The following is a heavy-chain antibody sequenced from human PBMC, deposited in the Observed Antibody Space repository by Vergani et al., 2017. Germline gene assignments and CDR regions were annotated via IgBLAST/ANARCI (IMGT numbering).Heavy chain of an antibody. Sequence: QVQLVQSGAEVKKPGASVKVSCKASGYTFTSYGISWVRQAPGQWLEWMGWISAYNGNTNYAQKLQGRVTMTTDTSTSTAYMELRSLRSDDTAVYYCARDDFLFLVWSPPPLDYWGQGTLVTVSS. CDR3: ARDDFLFLVWSPPPLDY. CDR2: ISAYNGNT. CDR1: GYTFTSYG. J-gene: IGHJ4*02. D-gene: IGHD3-3*01. V-gene: IGHV1-18*01.